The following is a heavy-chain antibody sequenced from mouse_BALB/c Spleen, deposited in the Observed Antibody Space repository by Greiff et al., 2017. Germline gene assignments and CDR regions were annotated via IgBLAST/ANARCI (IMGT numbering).Heavy chain of an antibody. D-gene: IGHD3-1*01. CDR1: GFTFSSFG. V-gene: IGHV5-17*02. Sequence: EVKLEESGGGLVQPGGSRKLSCAASGFTFSSFGMHWVRQAPEKGLEWVAYISSGSSTIYYADTVKGRFTISRDNPKNTLFLQMTSLRSEDTAMYYCARSGSHYYAMDYWGQGTSVTVSS. J-gene: IGHJ4*01. CDR3: ARSGSHYYAMDY. CDR2: ISSGSSTI.